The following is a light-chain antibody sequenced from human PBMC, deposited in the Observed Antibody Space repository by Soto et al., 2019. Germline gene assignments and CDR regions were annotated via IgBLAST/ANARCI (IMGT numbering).Light chain of an antibody. J-gene: IGKJ5*01. V-gene: IGKV3-15*01. CDR2: GAS. CDR3: QQYKNWPL. CDR1: QSISDT. Sequence: EIVMTQSPATLSVSPGGRATLSCRASQSISDTLAWYQQKPGQAPRLLIYGASTRAPGFPARFSGSGSGTDFTLTISSLQSEDFAVYYCQQYKNWPLFGQGTRLEIK.